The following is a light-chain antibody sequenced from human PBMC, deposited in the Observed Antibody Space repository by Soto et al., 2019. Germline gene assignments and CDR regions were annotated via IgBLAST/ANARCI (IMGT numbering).Light chain of an antibody. V-gene: IGKV1-39*01. CDR3: QQSYSNPPGR. J-gene: IGKJ1*01. CDR1: QSISTY. Sequence: DIQMTQSPSSLSASVGDRVTITCRASQSISTYLIWYQQKPGKAPKLLIYATSSLQSGVPSRFSGSGSGTDFTLTISSLQPEDFATYYCQQSYSNPPGRVGQGTKVDSK. CDR2: ATS.